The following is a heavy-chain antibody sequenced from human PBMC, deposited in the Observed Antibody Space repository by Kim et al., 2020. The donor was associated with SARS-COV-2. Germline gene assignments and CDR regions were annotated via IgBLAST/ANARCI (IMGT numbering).Heavy chain of an antibody. D-gene: IGHD6-6*01. V-gene: IGHV4-31*02. J-gene: IGHJ4*02. Sequence: PSLKSRVTISVDTSKNQFSLKLSSVTAADTAVYYCARVTSIAARQPAFDYWGQGTLVTVSS. CDR3: ARVTSIAARQPAFDY.